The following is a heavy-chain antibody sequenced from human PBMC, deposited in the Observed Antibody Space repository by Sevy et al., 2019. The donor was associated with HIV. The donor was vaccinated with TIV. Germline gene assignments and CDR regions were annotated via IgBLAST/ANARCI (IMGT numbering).Heavy chain of an antibody. CDR2: IKSEIDGGAI. Sequence: GGSLRLSCAASGFTFSSAWMSWVRQAPGKGLEWVGRIKSEIDGGAIDYVATVKERLSISREDAKNKVYLQMNSLKTEDTAVYYCIKAPGYRGYDEDVVNYYYYGMDVWGQGTTVTVSS. V-gene: IGHV3-15*01. CDR1: GFTFSSAW. J-gene: IGHJ6*02. CDR3: IKAPGYRGYDEDVVNYYYYGMDV. D-gene: IGHD5-12*01.